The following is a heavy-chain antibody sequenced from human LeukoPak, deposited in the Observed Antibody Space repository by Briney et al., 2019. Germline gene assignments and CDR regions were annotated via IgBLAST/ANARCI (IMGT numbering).Heavy chain of an antibody. D-gene: IGHD3-9*01. CDR2: IKQDGSEK. Sequence: GGSLRLSCAASGFTFSNAWMSWVRQAPGKGLEWVANIKQDGSEKYYVDSVKGRFTISRDNAKNSLYLQMNSLRAEDTAVYYCARGPEYYDILTGYYNAHNWFDPWGQGTLVTVSS. J-gene: IGHJ5*02. CDR3: ARGPEYYDILTGYYNAHNWFDP. V-gene: IGHV3-7*03. CDR1: GFTFSNAW.